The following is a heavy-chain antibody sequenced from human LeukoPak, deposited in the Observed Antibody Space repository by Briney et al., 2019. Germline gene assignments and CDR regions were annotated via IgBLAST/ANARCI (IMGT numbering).Heavy chain of an antibody. Sequence: GGSLRLSCAASGLTVSSNYMSWVRQAPGKGLEWVSVIYSGGSTYYADSVKGRFTISRDNSKSTLYLQINSLRAEDTALYYCASRFVFDYWGQGTLVTVSS. J-gene: IGHJ4*02. V-gene: IGHV3-66*02. CDR2: IYSGGST. CDR1: GLTVSSNY. CDR3: ASRFVFDY.